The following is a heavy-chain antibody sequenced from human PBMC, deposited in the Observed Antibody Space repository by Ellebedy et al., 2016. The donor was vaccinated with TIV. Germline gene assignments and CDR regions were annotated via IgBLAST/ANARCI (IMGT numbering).Heavy chain of an antibody. V-gene: IGHV4-31*03. D-gene: IGHD4-17*01. Sequence: SETLSLXXTVSGGSISSGGYYWSWIRQHPGKGLEWIGYIFYSGSTYYNPSLKSRLTISLDTSENQFSLRLSSVTAADTAVYFCARAQGYGDLHAFDIWGQGTMVTVSS. CDR2: IFYSGST. CDR3: ARAQGYGDLHAFDI. J-gene: IGHJ3*02. CDR1: GGSISSGGYY.